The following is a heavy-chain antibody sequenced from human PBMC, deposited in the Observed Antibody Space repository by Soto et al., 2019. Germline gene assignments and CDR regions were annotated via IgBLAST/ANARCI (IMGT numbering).Heavy chain of an antibody. Sequence: QVQLQQWGAGLLKPSETLSLTCAVYGGSFSGYYWSWIHQPPGKGLEWIGEINHSGSTNYNPSLKSRVTMSVDTSKNQFSLKLSSVTAADTAVYYCARDIVVVVAATRGGYYYYMDVWGKGTTVTVSS. D-gene: IGHD2-15*01. CDR3: ARDIVVVVAATRGGYYYYMDV. V-gene: IGHV4-34*01. J-gene: IGHJ6*03. CDR1: GGSFSGYY. CDR2: INHSGST.